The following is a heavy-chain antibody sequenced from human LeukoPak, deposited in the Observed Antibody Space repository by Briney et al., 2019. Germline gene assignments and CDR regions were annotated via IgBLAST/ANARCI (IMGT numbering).Heavy chain of an antibody. V-gene: IGHV3-74*01. CDR1: GFPFSTYW. CDR3: ARARFKSDY. D-gene: IGHD3-3*01. CDR2: INSDGTYT. J-gene: IGHJ4*02. Sequence: GGSLRLSCAASGFPFSTYWMDWVRQAPGKGLVWVSRINSDGTYTTYADSVKGRFTISRDNAKNTLYLQMNTLRAEDTAVYYCARARFKSDYWAREPWSPSPQ.